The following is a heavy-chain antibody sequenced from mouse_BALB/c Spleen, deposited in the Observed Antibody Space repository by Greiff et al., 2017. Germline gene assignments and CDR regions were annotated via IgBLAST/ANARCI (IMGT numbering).Heavy chain of an antibody. V-gene: IGHV1-55*01. J-gene: IGHJ2*01. Sequence: QVQLQQPGAELVKPGTSVKLSCKASGYNFTSYWINWVKLRPGQGLEWIGDIYPGSGSTNYNETFKSKATLTVDTSSSTAYMQLSSLASEDSALYYCARWGDGYDGYFDYWGQGTTLTVAS. CDR2: IYPGSGST. D-gene: IGHD2-2*01. CDR1: GYNFTSYW. CDR3: ARWGDGYDGYFDY.